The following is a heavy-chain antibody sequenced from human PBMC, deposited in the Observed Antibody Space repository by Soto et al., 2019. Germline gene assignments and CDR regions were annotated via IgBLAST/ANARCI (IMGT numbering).Heavy chain of an antibody. Sequence: GGSLRLSCAASGFTFSSYAMHWVRQAPGKGLEWVAVISYDGSNKYYADSVKGRFSISRDNSKNTLYLQMNSLRAEDTAVYYCANFEYSSSSDWFDPWGQGTLVTVSS. V-gene: IGHV3-30-3*01. J-gene: IGHJ5*02. D-gene: IGHD6-6*01. CDR3: ANFEYSSSSDWFDP. CDR1: GFTFSSYA. CDR2: ISYDGSNK.